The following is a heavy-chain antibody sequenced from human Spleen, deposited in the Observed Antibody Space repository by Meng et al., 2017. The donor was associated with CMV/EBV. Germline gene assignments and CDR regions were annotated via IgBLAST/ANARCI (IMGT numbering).Heavy chain of an antibody. Sequence: GESLKISCAASGLSVRDDYMSWVRLAPGKGLEWVSVIYSGGSKLYADSVKGRFTISRDNSKNTLYLQMNSLRAEDTAVYYCARDRYKGFDYWGQGTLVTVSS. CDR1: GLSVRDDY. V-gene: IGHV3-66*02. J-gene: IGHJ4*02. CDR2: IYSGGSK. CDR3: ARDRYKGFDY. D-gene: IGHD1-14*01.